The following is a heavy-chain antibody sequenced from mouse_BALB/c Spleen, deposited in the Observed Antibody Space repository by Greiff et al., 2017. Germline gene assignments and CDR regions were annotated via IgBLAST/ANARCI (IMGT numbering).Heavy chain of an antibody. CDR3: TRLGQGD. D-gene: IGHD3-3*01. CDR1: GYTFTSYW. CDR2: IYPSDSYT. Sequence: VQLQQPGAELVRPGASVKLSCKASGYTFTSYWINWVKQRPGQGLEWIGNIYPSDSYTNYNQKFKDKATLTVDKSSSTAYMQLRSPTSEDSAVYYCTRLGQGDWGQGTTLTVSS. V-gene: IGHV1-69*02. J-gene: IGHJ2*01.